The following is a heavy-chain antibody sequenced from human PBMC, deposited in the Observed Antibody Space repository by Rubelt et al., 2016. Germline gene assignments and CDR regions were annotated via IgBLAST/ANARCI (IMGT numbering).Heavy chain of an antibody. V-gene: IGHV5-51*01. CDR2: IYPGDSDT. CDR3: ARAGYSSGWYVRIEANNWFDP. J-gene: IGHJ5*02. Sequence: KHGESLKISCKGSGYSFTSYWIGWVRQMPGKGLEWMGIIYPGDSDTRYSPSFQGQVTISADKSISTAYLQWSSLKASDTAMYYCARAGYSSGWYVRIEANNWFDPWGQGTLVTVSS. CDR1: GYSFTSYW. D-gene: IGHD6-19*01.